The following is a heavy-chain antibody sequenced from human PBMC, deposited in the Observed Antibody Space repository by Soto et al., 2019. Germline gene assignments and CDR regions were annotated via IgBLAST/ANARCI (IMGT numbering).Heavy chain of an antibody. CDR1: GGSISSYY. CDR2: IYYSGST. J-gene: IGHJ6*02. CDR3: ARGRYGDYEGATFYYYGMDV. Sequence: PSETLSLTCTVSGGSISSYYWSWIRQPPGKGLEWIGYIYYSGSTNYNPSLKSRVTISVDTSKNQFSLKLSSVTAADTAVYYCARGRYGDYEGATFYYYGMDVWGQGTTVTVSS. D-gene: IGHD4-17*01. V-gene: IGHV4-59*12.